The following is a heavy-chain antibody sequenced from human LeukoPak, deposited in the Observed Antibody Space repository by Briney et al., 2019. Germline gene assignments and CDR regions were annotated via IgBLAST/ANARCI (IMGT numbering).Heavy chain of an antibody. J-gene: IGHJ3*02. CDR1: GGSISSSSYY. CDR2: IYYSGST. Sequence: SQTLSLTCTVSGGSISSSSYYWGWIRQPPGRGLEWIGSIYYSGSTYYNPSLKSRVTISVDTSKNQFSLKLSSVTAADTAVYYCARHSSGSGIEPFDIWGQGTMVTVSS. CDR3: ARHSSGSGIEPFDI. D-gene: IGHD3-10*01. V-gene: IGHV4-39*01.